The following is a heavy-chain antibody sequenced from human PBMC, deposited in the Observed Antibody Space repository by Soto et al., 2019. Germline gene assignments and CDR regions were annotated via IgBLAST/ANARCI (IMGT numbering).Heavy chain of an antibody. CDR3: ARVFKTMSFYYGMDV. Sequence: QVQLQESGPGLVKPSQTLSLICTVSGGSINSGGYCWSWIRQLPGKGLEWIGYIYYTGSTYYNPSLKSRITISVDTSANQFSLKLSSVTAADTAIYFCARVFKTMSFYYGMDVWGQGTAVAVSS. CDR1: GGSINSGGYC. CDR2: IYYTGST. D-gene: IGHD3-22*01. V-gene: IGHV4-31*03. J-gene: IGHJ6*02.